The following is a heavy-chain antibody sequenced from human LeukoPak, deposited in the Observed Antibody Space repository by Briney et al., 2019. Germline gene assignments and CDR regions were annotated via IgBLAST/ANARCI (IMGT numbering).Heavy chain of an antibody. J-gene: IGHJ4*02. CDR3: AKDLGWLQFDYYFDY. V-gene: IGHV3-7*01. D-gene: IGHD5-24*01. CDR1: GFIFSSYW. Sequence: GGSLRLSCAASGFIFSSYWMSWVRQAPGKGLEWVANIKQDGSEKYYVDSVKGRFTISRDNAKNSLYLQMNSLKAEDTAVYYCAKDLGWLQFDYYFDYWGQGTLVAVSS. CDR2: IKQDGSEK.